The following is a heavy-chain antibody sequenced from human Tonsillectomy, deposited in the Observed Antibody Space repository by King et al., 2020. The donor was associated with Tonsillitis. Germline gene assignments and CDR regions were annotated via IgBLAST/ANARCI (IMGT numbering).Heavy chain of an antibody. D-gene: IGHD2-2*01. CDR1: GFNFSSYG. CDR2: ISYDGSNK. Sequence: QLVQSGGGVVQPGRSLRLSCAASGFNFSSYGMHWVRQAPGKGLEWVAVISYDGSNKYYADAVKGRFTSSRDNSKNTLYLQMNSLRAEDTAVYYCAKDLGQVVVVPYGMDVWGQGTTVTVSS. CDR3: AKDLGQVVVVPYGMDV. V-gene: IGHV3-30*18. J-gene: IGHJ6*02.